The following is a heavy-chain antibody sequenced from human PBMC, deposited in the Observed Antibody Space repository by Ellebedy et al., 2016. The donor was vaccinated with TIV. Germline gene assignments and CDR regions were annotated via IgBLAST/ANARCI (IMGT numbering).Heavy chain of an antibody. CDR2: ISGNENSP. J-gene: IGHJ6*02. D-gene: IGHD3-10*01. CDR1: GFSFNTYA. CDR3: ARGVRGVSYYYYATDV. Sequence: GESLKISCAASGFSFNTYALSWVSQAPGKGLEWVSAISGNENSPYYAGSVEGRFTISRDNLKNTLYLQMNSLRVEDTAVYYCARGVRGVSYYYYATDVWGQGTTVTVSS. V-gene: IGHV3-23*01.